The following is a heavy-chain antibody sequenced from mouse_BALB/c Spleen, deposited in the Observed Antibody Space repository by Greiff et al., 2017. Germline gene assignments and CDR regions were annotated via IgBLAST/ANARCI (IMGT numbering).Heavy chain of an antibody. CDR1: GFSLTSYG. CDR2: IWSGGST. J-gene: IGHJ1*01. V-gene: IGHV2-4-1*01. CDR3: ARKDRYDWYFDV. D-gene: IGHD2-14*01. Sequence: QVQLQQLGPGLVQPSQSLSITCTVSGFSLTSYGVHWVRQSPGKGLEWLGVIWSGGSTDYNAAFISRLSISKDNSKSQVFFKMNSLQADDTAIYYCARKDRYDWYFDVWGAGTTVTVSS.